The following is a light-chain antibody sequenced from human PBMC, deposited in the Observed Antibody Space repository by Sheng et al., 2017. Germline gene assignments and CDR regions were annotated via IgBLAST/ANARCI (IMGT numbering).Light chain of an antibody. Sequence: DIVMTQTPLSSPVTLGQPASISCRSSESLVHSDGKTYLSWLQQRPGQPPRLLIYQISNRFSGVPDRFSGSGAGTDFTLKISRVEAEDVGVYYCMQATQFPHPTFGQGTKVEIK. V-gene: IGKV2-24*01. J-gene: IGKJ1*01. CDR2: QIS. CDR3: MQATQFPHPT. CDR1: ESLVHSDGKTY.